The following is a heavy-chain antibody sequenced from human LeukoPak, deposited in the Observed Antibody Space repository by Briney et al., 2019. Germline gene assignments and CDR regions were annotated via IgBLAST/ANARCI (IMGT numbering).Heavy chain of an antibody. CDR3: ARVLEYSSSSAWGYYYYYYMDV. D-gene: IGHD6-6*01. Sequence: TGGSLRLPCAASGFTFSSYGMHWVRQAPGKGLEWVAFIRYDGSNKYYADSVKGRFTISRDNSKNTLYLQMNSLRAEDTAVYYCARVLEYSSSSAWGYYYYYYMDVWGKGTTVTVSS. CDR2: IRYDGSNK. V-gene: IGHV3-30*02. J-gene: IGHJ6*03. CDR1: GFTFSSYG.